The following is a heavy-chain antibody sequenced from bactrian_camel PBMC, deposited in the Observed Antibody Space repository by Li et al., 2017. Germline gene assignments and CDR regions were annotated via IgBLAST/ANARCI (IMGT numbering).Heavy chain of an antibody. CDR3: AAVHKEYGVGFPPPCS. CDR2: ITKDGTT. J-gene: IGHJ6*01. CDR1: GFDFDESE. V-gene: IGHV3S63*01. Sequence: HVQLVESGGGPVSVGGSLRLSCASSGFDFDESEMGWYRRAPGDECELVSSITKDGTTYYAAYVKGRFTISRDNDRDALYLQMNNLQVEDASLYYCAAVHKEYGVGFPPPCSWGQGTQVTVS. D-gene: IGHD6*01.